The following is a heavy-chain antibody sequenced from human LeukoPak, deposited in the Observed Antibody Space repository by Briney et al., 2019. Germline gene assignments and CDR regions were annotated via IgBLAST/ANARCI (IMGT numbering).Heavy chain of an antibody. V-gene: IGHV1-2*02. CDR2: INPNSGGT. CDR3: ARDASYGDYRY. Sequence: ASVKVSCKASGYTFTSYDINWVRQATGQGLEWMGWINPNSGGTNYAQKFQGRVTMTRDTSISTAYMELSRLRSDDTAVYYCARDASYGDYRYWGQGTLVTVSS. CDR1: GYTFTSYD. D-gene: IGHD4-17*01. J-gene: IGHJ4*02.